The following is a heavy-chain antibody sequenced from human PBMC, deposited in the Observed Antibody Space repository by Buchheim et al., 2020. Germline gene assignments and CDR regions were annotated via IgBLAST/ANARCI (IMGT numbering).Heavy chain of an antibody. CDR2: ISGSSTYI. CDR3: ARDLEQGDSYWRGNDY. CDR1: GFTFSSYS. Sequence: EVQLVESGGGLVKPGGSLRLSCAASGFTFSSYSMNWVRQAPGKGLEWVSSISGSSTYIYHADSVKGRFTISRDNAKNSLYLQMNSLRAEDTAVYYCARDLEQGDSYWRGNDYWGQGTL. D-gene: IGHD5-18*01. J-gene: IGHJ4*02. V-gene: IGHV3-21*01.